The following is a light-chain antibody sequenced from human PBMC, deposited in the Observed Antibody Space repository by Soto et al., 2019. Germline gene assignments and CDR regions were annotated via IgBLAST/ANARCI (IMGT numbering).Light chain of an antibody. CDR1: HIGSKS. CDR3: QVWDSSSDHVV. J-gene: IGLJ2*01. V-gene: IGLV3-21*04. CDR2: YDS. Sequence: SYELTQPPSVSVAPGKTARITCGGNHIGSKSVHWYQQQPGRAPVLVIYYDSDRPSGIPERFSGSNSENTATLTINRVEAGDEADYYCQVWDSSSDHVVFGGGTKLTVL.